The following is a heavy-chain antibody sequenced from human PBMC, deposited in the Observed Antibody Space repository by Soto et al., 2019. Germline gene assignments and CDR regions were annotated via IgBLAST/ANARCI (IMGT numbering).Heavy chain of an antibody. CDR2: ISGSGGST. J-gene: IGHJ6*02. Sequence: PGESLKISCAASGFTFSSYAMSWVRQAPGKGLERVSAISGSGGSTYYADSVKGRFTISRDNSKNTLYLQMNSLRAEDTAVYYCANHDSSSYYYYGMDVWGQGTTVTVSS. CDR3: ANHDSSSYYYYGMDV. CDR1: GFTFSSYA. V-gene: IGHV3-23*01. D-gene: IGHD6-6*01.